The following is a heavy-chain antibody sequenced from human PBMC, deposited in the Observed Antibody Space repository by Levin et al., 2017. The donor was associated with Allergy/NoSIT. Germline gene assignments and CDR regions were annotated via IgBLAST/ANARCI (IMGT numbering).Heavy chain of an antibody. J-gene: IGHJ4*02. D-gene: IGHD4-17*01. CDR3: VYGDYGVFDY. CDR2: INAGNGNT. CDR1: GYTFTSYA. V-gene: IGHV1-3*01. Sequence: GESLKISCKASGYTFTSYAMHWVRQAPGQRLEWMGWINAGNGNTKYSQKFQGRVTITRDTSASTAYMELSSLRSEDTAVYYCVYGDYGVFDYWGQGTLVTVSS.